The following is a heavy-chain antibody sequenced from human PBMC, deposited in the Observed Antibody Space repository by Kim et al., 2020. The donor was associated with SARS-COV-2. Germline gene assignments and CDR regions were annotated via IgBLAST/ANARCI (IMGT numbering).Heavy chain of an antibody. J-gene: IGHJ6*02. V-gene: IGHV4-34*01. D-gene: IGHD3-22*01. CDR3: ARAQAGLRLPYYYYYYGMDV. CDR2: INHSGST. CDR1: GGSFSGYY. Sequence: SETLSLTCAVYGGSFSGYYWSWIRQPPGKGLEWIGEINHSGSTNYNPSLKSQVTISVDTSKNQFSLKLSSVTAADTAVYYCARAQAGLRLPYYYYYYGMDVWGQGTTVTVSS.